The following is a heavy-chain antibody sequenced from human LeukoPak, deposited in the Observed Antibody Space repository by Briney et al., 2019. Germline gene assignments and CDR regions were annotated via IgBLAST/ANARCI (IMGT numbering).Heavy chain of an antibody. J-gene: IGHJ4*02. CDR2: ISFDGSNK. V-gene: IGHV3-30-3*01. CDR3: ARDLRLGYCSSTSCYSMGY. D-gene: IGHD2-2*01. Sequence: GGSLRLSCAVSGFTFSSYAIHWVRQAPGKGLEWVAVISFDGSNKYYADSVKGRFTISRDNSKNTLYLQMNSLKTEDTAVYYCARDLRLGYCSSTSCYSMGYWGQGTLVTVSS. CDR1: GFTFSSYA.